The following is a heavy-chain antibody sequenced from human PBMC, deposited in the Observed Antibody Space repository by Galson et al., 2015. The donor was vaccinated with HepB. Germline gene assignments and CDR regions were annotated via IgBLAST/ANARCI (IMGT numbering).Heavy chain of an antibody. D-gene: IGHD3-10*01. Sequence: TLSLTCAVSGGSISSSNWWSWVRQPPGKGLEWIGEIYHSGSTNYNPSLKSRVTISVDKSKNQFSLKLSSVTAADTAVYYCARTVLLSPWHAFDIWGQGTMVTVSS. CDR2: IYHSGST. CDR3: ARTVLLSPWHAFDI. J-gene: IGHJ3*02. CDR1: GGSISSSNW. V-gene: IGHV4-4*02.